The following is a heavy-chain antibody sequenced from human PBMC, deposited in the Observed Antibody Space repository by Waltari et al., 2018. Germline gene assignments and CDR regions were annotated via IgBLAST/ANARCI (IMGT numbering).Heavy chain of an antibody. CDR1: GYTFTGYY. CDR2: INPNSGGT. J-gene: IGHJ4*02. V-gene: IGHV1-2*02. CDR3: ARALTISSPGAGGY. Sequence: QVQLVQSGAEVKKPGASVKVSCKASGYTFTGYYMHWVRPAPGHGLEWMGWINPNSGGTNYAQKLQGRVTMTRDTSISTAYMELSRLRSDDTAVYYCARALTISSPGAGGYWGQGTLVTVSS. D-gene: IGHD3-3*02.